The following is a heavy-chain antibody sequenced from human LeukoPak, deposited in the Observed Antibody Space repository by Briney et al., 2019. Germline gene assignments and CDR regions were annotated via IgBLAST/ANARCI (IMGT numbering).Heavy chain of an antibody. CDR2: LIPIFGTV. CDR3: ARDLEGYYYDSTEGY. CDR1: GGTFSRYS. J-gene: IGHJ4*02. V-gene: IGHV1-69*05. Sequence: SVKVSCKASGGTFSRYSISWVRQAPGQGLEWMGGLIPIFGTVNYAQNFQGRVTITTDESTSTAYMELSSLRSEDTAVYYCARDLEGYYYDSTEGYWGQGTPVTVSS. D-gene: IGHD3-22*01.